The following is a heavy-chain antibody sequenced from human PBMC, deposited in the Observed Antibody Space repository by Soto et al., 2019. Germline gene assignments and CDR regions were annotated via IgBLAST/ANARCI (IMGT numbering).Heavy chain of an antibody. CDR3: ASGVDTPMALDY. CDR1: GDSISSGDYS. V-gene: IGHV4-30-2*01. CDR2: IYHSGST. D-gene: IGHD5-18*01. J-gene: IGHJ4*02. Sequence: SETLSLTCAVSGDSISSGDYSWSWIRQPPGKGLEWIGYIYHSGSTYYNPSLKSRVTISLDRSKNQFSLKLSSATAADTAVYYCASGVDTPMALDYWGQGTLVTVSS.